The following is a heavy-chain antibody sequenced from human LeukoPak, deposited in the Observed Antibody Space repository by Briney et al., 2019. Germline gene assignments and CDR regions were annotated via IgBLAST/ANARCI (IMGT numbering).Heavy chain of an antibody. CDR2: ICRDGGTT. Sequence: SGGSLRLSCAASGFTFNDYAMNWVRHAPGKGLEWVSLICRDGGTTYYADSVKGRITISRNNSNNSLYLQMNQLRAEGTALYYWSKAAVDGSSWRYYFDYWGQGTLVTVSS. CDR1: GFTFNDYA. V-gene: IGHV3-43D*03. CDR3: SKAAVDGSSWRYYFDY. J-gene: IGHJ4*02. D-gene: IGHD6-13*01.